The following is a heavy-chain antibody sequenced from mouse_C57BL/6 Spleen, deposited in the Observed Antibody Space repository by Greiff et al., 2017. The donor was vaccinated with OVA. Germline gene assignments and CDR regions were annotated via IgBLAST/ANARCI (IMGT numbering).Heavy chain of an antibody. J-gene: IGHJ2*01. CDR1: GYTFTDYY. CDR2: IYPGSGNT. D-gene: IGHD1-1*02. CDR3: AQGYYGFDY. Sequence: QVQLQQSGAELVRPGASVKLSCKASGYTFTDYYINWVKQRPGQGLEWIARIYPGSGNTYYNEKFKGKATLTAEKSSSTAYMQLSSLTSEDSAVYFCAQGYYGFDYWGQGTTLTVSS. V-gene: IGHV1-76*01.